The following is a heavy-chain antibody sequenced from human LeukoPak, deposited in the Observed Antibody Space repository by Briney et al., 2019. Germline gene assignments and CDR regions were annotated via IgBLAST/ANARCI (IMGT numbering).Heavy chain of an antibody. CDR3: AAPDTAKSWYYYGMDV. Sequence: HPGGSLRLSCAASGFTFSSYAMSWVRQAPGKGLEWVSAISGSGGSTYYADSVKGRFTISRDNSKNTLYLQMNSLRAEDTAVYYCAAPDTAKSWYYYGMDVWGKGTTVTVSS. D-gene: IGHD5-18*01. J-gene: IGHJ6*04. CDR2: ISGSGGST. V-gene: IGHV3-23*01. CDR1: GFTFSSYA.